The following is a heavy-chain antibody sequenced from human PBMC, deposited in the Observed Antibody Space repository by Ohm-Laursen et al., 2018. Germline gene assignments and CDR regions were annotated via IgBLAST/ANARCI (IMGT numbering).Heavy chain of an antibody. Sequence: SLRLSCAAFGFIVSSTYMDWVRQAPGKGLEYVAVIYTGGSTDYADSVKGRFTISRDNSKNTLYLQMNSLRVEDTAVYYCVGEGDGTSYQWWGQGTLVTVSS. CDR2: IYTGGST. CDR1: GFIVSSTY. D-gene: IGHD2-21*02. V-gene: IGHV3-53*01. J-gene: IGHJ4*02. CDR3: VGEGDGTSYQW.